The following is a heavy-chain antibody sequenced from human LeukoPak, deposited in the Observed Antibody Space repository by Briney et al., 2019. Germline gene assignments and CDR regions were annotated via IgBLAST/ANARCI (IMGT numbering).Heavy chain of an antibody. CDR2: ISGDGGTT. CDR3: AKAAKTLTTYYYYSGMDV. D-gene: IGHD1/OR15-1a*01. CDR1: GFTFDDYT. V-gene: IGHV3-43*02. J-gene: IGHJ6*02. Sequence: PGGSLRLSCAASGFTFDDYTMHWVRQDPGKGLEWVSLISGDGGTTYYADSVKGRFTISRDNSKNSLYLQVNSLSTEDTALYYCAKAAKTLTTYYYYSGMDVWGQGTTVTVSS.